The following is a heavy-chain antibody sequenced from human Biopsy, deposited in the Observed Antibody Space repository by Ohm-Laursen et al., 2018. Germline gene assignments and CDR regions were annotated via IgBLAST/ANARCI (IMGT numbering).Heavy chain of an antibody. Sequence: TQTLTLTCDFPGFSLSARGMCVSWILQPPGKALEWLARIDWDDYKDYSVSLKDRLTISKATSENQVVLTMTNTDPADTGTYFCARTPIAIFSAGLVYRHRRHLQGMDVWGQGTAVTVS. J-gene: IGHJ6*02. CDR2: IDWDDYK. V-gene: IGHV2-70*11. D-gene: IGHD6-13*01. CDR1: GFSLSARGMC. CDR3: ARTPIAIFSAGLVYRHRRHLQGMDV.